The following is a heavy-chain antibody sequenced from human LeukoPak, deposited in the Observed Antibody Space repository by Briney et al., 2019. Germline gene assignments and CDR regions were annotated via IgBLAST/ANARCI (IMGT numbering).Heavy chain of an antibody. J-gene: IGHJ5*01. Sequence: GASVEVSCNASGYAFTNYVITGVRQAPGHVLDCMGAINNYSANTLYAQNIHGRVTMTTDPSPTTAYMELRSLRFDDTAVYYCARGNTMVPDSWGQGNLVTVSS. V-gene: IGHV1-18*04. CDR2: INNYSANT. CDR3: ARGNTMVPDS. D-gene: IGHD3-10*01. CDR1: GYAFTNYV.